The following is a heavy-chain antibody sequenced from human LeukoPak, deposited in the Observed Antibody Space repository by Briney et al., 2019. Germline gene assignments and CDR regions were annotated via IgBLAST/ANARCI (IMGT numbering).Heavy chain of an antibody. J-gene: IGHJ4*02. CDR2: IRSRAYGGTT. Sequence: GGSLRLSCTASGFTFGDYAMTWFRQAPGKGLEWVGFIRSRAYGGTTECAASVKGRFTTSRDDSKSIAYLQMNGLKTEDTAVYYCARDRVGCTGGSCYFGYWGQGTLVTVSS. CDR1: GFTFGDYA. V-gene: IGHV3-49*03. CDR3: ARDRVGCTGGSCYFGY. D-gene: IGHD2-8*02.